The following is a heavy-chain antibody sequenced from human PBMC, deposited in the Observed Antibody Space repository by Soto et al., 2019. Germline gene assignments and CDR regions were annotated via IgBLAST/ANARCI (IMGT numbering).Heavy chain of an antibody. CDR3: VRDRCSSNTCSRTARYNWFDP. CDR2: INTYNGDT. V-gene: IGHV1-18*01. J-gene: IGHJ5*02. D-gene: IGHD2-2*01. Sequence: QIQLVQSGAEVKKPGASVKVSCKTSGYTFNTYGVTWVRQAPGQGLEWIGWINTYNGDTNYAQSVQGRVTMTTDTSTSTADMDLGSLRSDDTAVYYCVRDRCSSNTCSRTARYNWFDPWGQGTLVIVSS. CDR1: GYTFNTYG.